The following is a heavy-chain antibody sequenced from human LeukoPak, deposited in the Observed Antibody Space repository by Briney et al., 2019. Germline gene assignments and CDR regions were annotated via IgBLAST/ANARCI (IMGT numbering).Heavy chain of an antibody. D-gene: IGHD2-2*01. CDR2: IKTKIDGATT. CDR1: GITFSNAW. CDR3: AKDLRWGTDSVKSTTLFDY. J-gene: IGHJ4*02. V-gene: IGHV3-15*01. Sequence: PGGSLRLSCAASGITFSNAWMTWVRQAPGKGLEWVGRIKTKIDGATTDYAAPVKGRFTISRDDSKNTLYLQMNSLRAEDTAVYYCAKDLRWGTDSVKSTTLFDYWGQGTLVTVSS.